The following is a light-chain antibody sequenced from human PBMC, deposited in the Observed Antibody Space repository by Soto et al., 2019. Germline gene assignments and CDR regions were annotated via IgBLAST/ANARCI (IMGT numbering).Light chain of an antibody. J-gene: IGKJ4*01. CDR1: QSVSSSN. Sequence: EIVLTQSPGTLSLSPGERATLSCRASQSVSSSNLAWYQQKPAQAPRLLIYGASSRATGIPDRFSGSGSGTDFTLTISRLEPEDFAVYYCQQYGSSPLTFGGGTKVEIK. V-gene: IGKV3-20*01. CDR2: GAS. CDR3: QQYGSSPLT.